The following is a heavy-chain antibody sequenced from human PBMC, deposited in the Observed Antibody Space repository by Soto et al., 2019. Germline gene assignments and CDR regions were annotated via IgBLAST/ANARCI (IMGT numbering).Heavy chain of an antibody. D-gene: IGHD3-3*01. J-gene: IGHJ6*02. V-gene: IGHV3-30-3*01. Sequence: GGSLRLSCAASGFTFSSYAMHWVRQAPGKGLEWVAVISYDGSNKYYADSVKGRFNISRDNSKNTLYLQMNSLRAEDTAVYYCAREKDDFWSGYYTGAPHLSPYYYYYGMDVWGQGTTVTVSS. CDR2: ISYDGSNK. CDR3: AREKDDFWSGYYTGAPHLSPYYYYYGMDV. CDR1: GFTFSSYA.